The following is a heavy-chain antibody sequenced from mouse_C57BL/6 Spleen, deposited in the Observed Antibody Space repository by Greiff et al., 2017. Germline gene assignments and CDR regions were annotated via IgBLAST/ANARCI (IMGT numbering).Heavy chain of an antibody. CDR2: INPYNGGT. J-gene: IGHJ2*01. V-gene: IGHV1-19*01. D-gene: IGHD2-13*01. CDR3: ARTGLLFDY. Sequence: SGPVLVKPGASVKMSCKASGYTFTDSYMNWVKQSHGKSLEWIGVINPYNGGTSYNQKFKGKATLTVDKSSSTAYMELNSLTSEDSAVYYCARTGLLFDYWGQGTTLTVSS. CDR1: GYTFTDSY.